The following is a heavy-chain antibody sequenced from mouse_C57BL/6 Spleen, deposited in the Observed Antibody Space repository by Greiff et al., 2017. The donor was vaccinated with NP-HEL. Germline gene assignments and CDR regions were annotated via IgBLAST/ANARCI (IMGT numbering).Heavy chain of an antibody. J-gene: IGHJ2*01. CDR3: ARDRYFGY. CDR2: IYPRSGNT. V-gene: IGHV1-81*01. CDR1: GYTFTSYG. Sequence: QVQLQQSGAELARPGASVKLSCKASGYTFTSYGISWVKQRTGQGLEWIGDIYPRSGNTYYNEKFKGKATLTADKSSSTAYMELRSLTSEDSAVYFCARDRYFGYWGQGTTLSVAS.